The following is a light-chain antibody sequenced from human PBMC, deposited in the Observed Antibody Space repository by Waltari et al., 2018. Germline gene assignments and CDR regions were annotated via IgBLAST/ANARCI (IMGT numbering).Light chain of an antibody. CDR3: QQYSYFST. CDR1: ESISTW. CDR2: RTS. J-gene: IGKJ2*01. V-gene: IGKV1-5*03. Sequence: DIQMTQSPSTLSTSVGERVTITCRASESISTWVAWYQQKPGQAPKLLIYRTSNLQSGVPPRFSGSGTGTEFTLTIRSLQPGDFATYFCQQYSYFSTFGQGTKLEIK.